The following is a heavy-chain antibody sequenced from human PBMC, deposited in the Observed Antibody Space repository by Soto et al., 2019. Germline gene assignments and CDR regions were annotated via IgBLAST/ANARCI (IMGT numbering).Heavy chain of an antibody. J-gene: IGHJ6*03. CDR2: IYPGDSDT. Sequence: PGESLKISCKGSGYSFTSYWIGWVRQMPGKGLEWMGIIYPGDSDTRYSPSFQGQVTISADKSISTAYLQWSSLKASDTAMYYCARRRLDYGDYATGYYYYMDVWGKGTTVTVSS. CDR1: GYSFTSYW. V-gene: IGHV5-51*01. CDR3: ARRRLDYGDYATGYYYYMDV. D-gene: IGHD4-17*01.